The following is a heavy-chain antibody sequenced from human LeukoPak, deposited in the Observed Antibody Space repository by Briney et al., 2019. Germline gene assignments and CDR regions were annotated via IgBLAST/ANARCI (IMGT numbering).Heavy chain of an antibody. Sequence: ASVKVSCKASGYSFSGYYIHWVRLAPGQGPEWVGWINPNTGDTDYAQKFQGRVTMTRDTSISTAYMELSRLRSDDPAVYYCARDRYWYYYGSGSYGMDVWGKGTTVTVSS. CDR2: INPNTGDT. CDR3: ARDRYWYYYGSGSYGMDV. CDR1: GYSFSGYY. D-gene: IGHD3-10*01. J-gene: IGHJ6*04. V-gene: IGHV1-2*02.